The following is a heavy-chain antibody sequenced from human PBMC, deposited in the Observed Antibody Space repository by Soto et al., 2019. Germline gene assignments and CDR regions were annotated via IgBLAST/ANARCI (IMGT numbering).Heavy chain of an antibody. CDR1: GFTFSSYE. CDR3: ARYYYDSSGYDGMDV. D-gene: IGHD3-22*01. V-gene: IGHV3-48*03. Sequence: PGGSLRLSCAAPGFTFSSYEMDWVRQAPGKGLEWVSYINSDGSTVYYTDSVKGRFTISRDNAKNSLYLQMNSLRAEDTAVYYCARYYYDSSGYDGMDVWGQGTTVTVSS. CDR2: INSDGSTV. J-gene: IGHJ6*02.